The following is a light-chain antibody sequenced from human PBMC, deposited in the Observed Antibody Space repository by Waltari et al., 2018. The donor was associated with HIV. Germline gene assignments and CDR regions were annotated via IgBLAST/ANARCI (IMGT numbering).Light chain of an antibody. Sequence: QLVLTQSPSASASLGASVKLTCPLSSGHSSYPIAWHQQQPEKGPRYLMKLNSDGSHSKGDGIPDRFSGSSSGAERYLTISSLQSEDEADYYCQTWGTGIRVFGGGTKLTVL. CDR2: LNSDGSH. J-gene: IGLJ3*02. CDR3: QTWGTGIRV. CDR1: SGHSSYP. V-gene: IGLV4-69*01.